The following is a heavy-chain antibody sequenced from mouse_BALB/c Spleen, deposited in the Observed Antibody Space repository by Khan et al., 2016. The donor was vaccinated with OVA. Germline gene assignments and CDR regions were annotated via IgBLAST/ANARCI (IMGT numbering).Heavy chain of an antibody. CDR1: GYSITSDYA. V-gene: IGHV3-2*02. CDR3: AGGRTY. CDR2: ITYSGST. Sequence: EVQLQESGPGLVKPSQSLSLTCTVTGYSITSDYAWNWIRQFPGNKLEWMGYITYSGSTSYTPSLKSRISITRDPSKNQFFLQVNSVTTEDTATYYCAGGRTYWGQGTLVTVSA. J-gene: IGHJ3*01. D-gene: IGHD3-3*01.